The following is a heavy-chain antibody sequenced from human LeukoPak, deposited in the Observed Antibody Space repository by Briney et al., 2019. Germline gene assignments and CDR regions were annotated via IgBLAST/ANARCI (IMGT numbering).Heavy chain of an antibody. Sequence: PGGSLRLSCAASGFTFSGSAMHWVRQASGKGLEWVGRIRSKANSYATAYAASVKGRFTISRDDSKNTAYLQMNSLKTEDTAVYYCTRPAVQLERWEYNWFDPWGQGTLVTVSS. CDR3: TRPAVQLERWEYNWFDP. CDR2: IRSKANSYAT. D-gene: IGHD1-1*01. CDR1: GFTFSGSA. J-gene: IGHJ5*02. V-gene: IGHV3-73*01.